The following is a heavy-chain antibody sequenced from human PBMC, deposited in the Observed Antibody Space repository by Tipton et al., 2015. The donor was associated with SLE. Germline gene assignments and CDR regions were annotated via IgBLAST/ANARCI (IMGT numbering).Heavy chain of an antibody. CDR2: IYTSGIT. J-gene: IGHJ4*02. V-gene: IGHV4-61*02. CDR3: AKGPYDSSGYFVY. Sequence: LRLSCTVSGGSISSGSYYWSWIRQPAGKGLEWIGRIYTSGITNYNPSLKRRATISVDTSKNQFSLKLSSVTAADTAVYYCAKGPYDSSGYFVYWGQGTLVTVSS. CDR1: GGSISSGSYY. D-gene: IGHD3-22*01.